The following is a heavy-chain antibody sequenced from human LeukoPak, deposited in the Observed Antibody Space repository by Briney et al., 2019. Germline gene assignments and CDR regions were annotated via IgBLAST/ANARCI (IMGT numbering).Heavy chain of an antibody. CDR3: ARDRAPGDIVVVPAAIGSRYYGMDV. J-gene: IGHJ6*02. CDR2: IYYSGST. V-gene: IGHV4-31*03. D-gene: IGHD2-2*01. CDR1: GGSICSGGYY. Sequence: SETLSLTCTVSGGSICSGGYYWSWIRQHPGKGLEWIGYIYYSGSTYYNPSLKSRVTISVDTSKNQFSLKLSSVTAADTAVYYCARDRAPGDIVVVPAAIGSRYYGMDVWGQGTTVTVSS.